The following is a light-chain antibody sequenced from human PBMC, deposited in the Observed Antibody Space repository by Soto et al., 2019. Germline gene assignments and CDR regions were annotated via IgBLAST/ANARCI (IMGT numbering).Light chain of an antibody. CDR1: QSVTGNY. CDR3: QQYGSSRWT. J-gene: IGKJ1*01. CDR2: GAS. V-gene: IGKV3-20*01. Sequence: EIVLTQSPGTLSLSPGERATLSCGASQSVTGNYLAWYQQKPGQAPRLLIYGASSRATGIPDRFSGSGSGTDFTLTISRLEPEDFAVYYCQQYGSSRWTFGQGTKVDIK.